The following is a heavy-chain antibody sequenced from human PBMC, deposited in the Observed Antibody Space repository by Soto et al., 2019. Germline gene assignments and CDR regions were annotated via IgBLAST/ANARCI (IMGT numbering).Heavy chain of an antibody. Sequence: GGSLRLSCAASGFTFSSYGMHWVRQAPGKGLEWVAVISYDGSNKYYADSVKGRFTISRDNSKNTLYLQMNSLRAEDTAVYYCAKHGSSSAFDYWGQGTLVTVSS. J-gene: IGHJ4*02. V-gene: IGHV3-30*18. CDR2: ISYDGSNK. CDR1: GFTFSSYG. CDR3: AKHGSSSAFDY. D-gene: IGHD6-6*01.